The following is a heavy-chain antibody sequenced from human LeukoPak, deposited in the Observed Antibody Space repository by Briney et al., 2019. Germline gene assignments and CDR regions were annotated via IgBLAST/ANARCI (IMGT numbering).Heavy chain of an antibody. CDR2: IYYSGST. J-gene: IGHJ4*02. Sequence: PSETLSLTCTVSGGSISSSSYYWGWLRQPPGKGLEWLGSIYYSGSTYYNPSLKSRVTISVDTSKNQFSLKLSSVTAADTAVYYCARPRRTAMVTSFDYWGQGTLVTVSS. CDR3: ARPRRTAMVTSFDY. D-gene: IGHD5-18*01. CDR1: GGSISSSSYY. V-gene: IGHV4-39*01.